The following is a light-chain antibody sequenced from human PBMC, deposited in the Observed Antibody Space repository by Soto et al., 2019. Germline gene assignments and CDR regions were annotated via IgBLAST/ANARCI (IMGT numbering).Light chain of an antibody. V-gene: IGLV2-14*01. CDR3: STNTSRTSLRV. Sequence: QSALTQPASVSGSPGQSIAISCTGTSSDVGSYKYVSWYRQYPGKAPKLLIYEVNNRPSGVSNRFSGSKSGNTASLTISGLQAEHEGDYYCSTNTSRTSLRVFGGGTKVTVL. CDR2: EVN. CDR1: SSDVGSYKY. J-gene: IGLJ3*02.